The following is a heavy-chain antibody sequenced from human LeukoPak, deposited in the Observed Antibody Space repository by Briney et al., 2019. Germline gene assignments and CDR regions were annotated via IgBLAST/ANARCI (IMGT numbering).Heavy chain of an antibody. Sequence: GGSLRLSCAASGFTFNSYWMSWVRQAPGKGLEWVADIKQDGSEKLYVNSVRGRFTISRDNAKMSLFLQMNSLRAEDTAVYYCARDNGVVHGVYYMDVWGKGTTVTVS. CDR2: IKQDGSEK. V-gene: IGHV3-7*01. CDR3: ARDNGVVHGVYYMDV. CDR1: GFTFNSYW. J-gene: IGHJ6*03. D-gene: IGHD3-3*01.